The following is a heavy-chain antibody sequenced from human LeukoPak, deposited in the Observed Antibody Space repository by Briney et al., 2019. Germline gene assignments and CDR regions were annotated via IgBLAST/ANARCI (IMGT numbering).Heavy chain of an antibody. D-gene: IGHD1-26*01. J-gene: IGHJ4*02. Sequence: SVKVSCKASGGTFSSYTISWVRQAPGQGLEWMGRIIPILGIANYAQKFQGRVTITADKSTSTAYMELSSLRSEDTAVYYCATPGGPPNVVGVNLLNYWGQGTLVTVSS. CDR2: IIPILGIA. CDR3: ATPGGPPNVVGVNLLNY. V-gene: IGHV1-69*02. CDR1: GGTFSSYT.